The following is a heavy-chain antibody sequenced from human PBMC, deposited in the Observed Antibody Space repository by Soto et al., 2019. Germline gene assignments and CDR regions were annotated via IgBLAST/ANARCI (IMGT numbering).Heavy chain of an antibody. V-gene: IGHV4-39*01. Sequence: SETLSLTCTVSGGSISSSSYYWGWIRQPPGKGLEWMGSIYYSGSTYYNPSLKSRVTISVDTSKNQFSLKLSSVTAADTAVYYCARLGYSNHYYYGMDVWGQGTTVTVSS. D-gene: IGHD4-4*01. CDR2: IYYSGST. CDR1: GGSISSSSYY. CDR3: ARLGYSNHYYYGMDV. J-gene: IGHJ6*02.